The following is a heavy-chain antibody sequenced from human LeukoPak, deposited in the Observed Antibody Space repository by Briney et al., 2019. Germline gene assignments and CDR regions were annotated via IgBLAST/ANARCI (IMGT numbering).Heavy chain of an antibody. CDR1: GGSISSSSYY. CDR3: ARGYYDILTGYYGVFDY. Sequence: PSETLSLTCTVSGGSISSSSYYWGWIRQPPGKGLEWIGYIYYSGSTNYNPSLKSRVTISVDTSKNQFSLKLSSVTAADTAVYYCARGYYDILTGYYGVFDYWGQGTLVTVSS. V-gene: IGHV4-61*05. D-gene: IGHD3-9*01. CDR2: IYYSGST. J-gene: IGHJ4*02.